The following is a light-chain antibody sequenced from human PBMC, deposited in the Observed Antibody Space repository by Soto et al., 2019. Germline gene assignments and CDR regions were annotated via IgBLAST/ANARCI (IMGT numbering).Light chain of an antibody. CDR2: DAS. J-gene: IGKJ5*01. Sequence: IQMTQSPSSLSASVGYRGTITCQASQDISNYLNWYQQKPGKAPKLLIYDASNLETGVPSRFSGSGSGTDFTFSISSLQPEDIATYYCQQYDNVPLTFGQGTRLENK. CDR1: QDISNY. V-gene: IGKV1-33*01. CDR3: QQYDNVPLT.